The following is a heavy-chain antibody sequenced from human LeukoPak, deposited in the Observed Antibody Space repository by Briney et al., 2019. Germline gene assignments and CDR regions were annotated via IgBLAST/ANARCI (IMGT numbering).Heavy chain of an antibody. V-gene: IGHV4-34*01. CDR3: ARNSYYDYVWGSYRSNWFDP. D-gene: IGHD3-16*02. CDR2: INHSGST. J-gene: IGHJ5*02. Sequence: SETLSLTCTVYGGSFSGYYWSWIRQPPGKGLEWIGEINHSGSTNYNPSLKSRVTISVDTSKNQFSLKLSSVTAADTAVYYCARNSYYDYVWGSYRSNWFDPWGQGTLVTVSS. CDR1: GGSFSGYY.